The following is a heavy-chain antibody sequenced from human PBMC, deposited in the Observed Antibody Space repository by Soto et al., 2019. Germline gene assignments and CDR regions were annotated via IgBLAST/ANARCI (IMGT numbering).Heavy chain of an antibody. D-gene: IGHD3-22*01. V-gene: IGHV4-30-4*01. CDR1: GGSISSGDYY. Sequence: SETLSLTCTVSGGSISSGDYYWSWIRQPPGKGLEWIGYIYYSGSTYYNPSLKSRVTISVDTSKNQFSLKLSSVTAADTAVYYCARAPRTYYYDSSGYYLDYWGQGTLVTVSS. J-gene: IGHJ4*02. CDR2: IYYSGST. CDR3: ARAPRTYYYDSSGYYLDY.